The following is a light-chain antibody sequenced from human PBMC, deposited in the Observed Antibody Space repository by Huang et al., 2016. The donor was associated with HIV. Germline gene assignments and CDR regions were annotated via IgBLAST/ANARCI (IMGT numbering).Light chain of an antibody. CDR3: QQYNNWPFT. V-gene: IGKV3-15*01. J-gene: IGKJ3*01. CDR1: QSIIGD. CDR2: GAS. Sequence: ETVLTQSPATLSMSPGERGTLSCRDSQSIIGDLAWYQQKPGQAPMLLIVGASSRVAGIPARFSGSGSGTEFTLTISSLQSEDFAIYYCQQYNNWPFTFGPGTQVDIK.